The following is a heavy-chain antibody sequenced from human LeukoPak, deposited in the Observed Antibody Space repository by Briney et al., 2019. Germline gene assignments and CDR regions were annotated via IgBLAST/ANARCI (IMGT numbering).Heavy chain of an antibody. J-gene: IGHJ4*02. D-gene: IGHD3-22*01. CDR3: ARVGLSSGYYSAFDY. Sequence: PSETLSLTCTVSGGSVSSGNYNWSWIQQPPGKGLEWIGYIHYSGSTNYNPSLKSPVTISVDTSKNKFSLKLSYVTAAYTAVYYCARVGLSSGYYSAFDYWGQGTLVTVSS. CDR1: GGSVSSGNYN. V-gene: IGHV4-61*01. CDR2: IHYSGST.